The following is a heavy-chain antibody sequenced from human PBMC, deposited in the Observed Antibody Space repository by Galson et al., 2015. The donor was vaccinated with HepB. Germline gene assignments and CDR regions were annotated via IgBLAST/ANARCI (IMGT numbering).Heavy chain of an antibody. CDR1: KSTFRNYN. D-gene: IGHD6-19*01. CDR3: AKDWGIAVSGTWWFDP. Sequence: SLRLSCAASKSTFRNYNMNWVRQTPGKGMEWVASISYNSDNINYADSVKGRFTISRDNAKNSLYLQMNSLRAEDTAVYYCAKDWGIAVSGTWWFDPWGQGTLVTVSS. J-gene: IGHJ5*02. V-gene: IGHV3-21*06. CDR2: ISYNSDNI.